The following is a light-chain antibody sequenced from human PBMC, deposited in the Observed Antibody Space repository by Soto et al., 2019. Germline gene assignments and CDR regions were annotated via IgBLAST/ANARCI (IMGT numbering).Light chain of an antibody. J-gene: IGKJ4*01. CDR2: AAS. CDR3: QQSYSTPPT. CDR1: QSISSW. V-gene: IGKV1-39*01. Sequence: DIQLTQSPSTLSASVGDRVTITCRASQSISSWLAWYQQKPGKAPELMIFAASSLQSGVPSRYSGSGSETDFTLTIITLQPEDFATYYCQQSYSTPPTFGGGTKVDI.